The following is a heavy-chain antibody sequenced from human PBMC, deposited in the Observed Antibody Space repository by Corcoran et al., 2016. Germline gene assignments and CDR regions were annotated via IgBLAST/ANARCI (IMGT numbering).Heavy chain of an antibody. J-gene: IGHJ4*02. CDR2: ISSSGSTI. CDR1: GFTFSDFY. CDR3: ARAIGWCRDY. D-gene: IGHD2-15*01. Sequence: QVQLVETGGGLVKPGGTLRLSWAASGFTFSDFYMSWIRQASGKGLEWVSYISSSGSTIYYADSVEGRFTISRDNAKNSLYLQMKSLRARDTAVYYCARAIGWCRDYWGKGTLVTFSS. V-gene: IGHV3-11*01.